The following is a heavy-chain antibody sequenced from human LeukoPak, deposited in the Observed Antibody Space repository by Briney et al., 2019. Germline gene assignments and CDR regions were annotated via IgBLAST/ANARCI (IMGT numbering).Heavy chain of an antibody. Sequence: SETLSLTCTVSGGSISSSSYYWGWIRQPPGKGLEWIGSIYYSGSTYYNPSLKSRVTISVDTSKNQFSLKLSSVTAADTAVYYCARPSRGSGSYRDYYMGVWGKGTTVTVSS. V-gene: IGHV4-39*07. CDR3: ARPSRGSGSYRDYYMGV. J-gene: IGHJ6*03. CDR1: GGSISSSSYY. D-gene: IGHD3-10*01. CDR2: IYYSGST.